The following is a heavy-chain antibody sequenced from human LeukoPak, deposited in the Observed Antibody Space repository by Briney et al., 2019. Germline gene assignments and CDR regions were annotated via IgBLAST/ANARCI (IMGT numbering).Heavy chain of an antibody. Sequence: GSSVKVSCKASGGTFSSYAISWVRQAPGQGLEWMGGIIPIIGTANYAQKFQGRVTITADESTSTAYMELSSLRSEDTAVYYCARSLVPSYDYVWGSYRYTHFDYWGQGTLVTVSS. CDR2: IIPIIGTA. J-gene: IGHJ4*02. D-gene: IGHD3-16*02. CDR3: ARSLVPSYDYVWGSYRYTHFDY. CDR1: GGTFSSYA. V-gene: IGHV1-69*01.